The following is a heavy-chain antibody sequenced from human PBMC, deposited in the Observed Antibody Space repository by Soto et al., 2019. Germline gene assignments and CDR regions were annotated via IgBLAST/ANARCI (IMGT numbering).Heavy chain of an antibody. D-gene: IGHD2-2*01. V-gene: IGHV4-61*01. CDR3: ARGDDGRYQHYGM. CDR1: GGSVNSGSYY. CDR2: ISNSGST. Sequence: KTSETLSLTCTVSGGSVNSGSYYWSWIRQPPGKGLEWIGYISNSGSTNYNPSLKSRITISVDTSKNQFSLKLGSVTAADTAVYYCARGDDGRYQHYGM. J-gene: IGHJ6*01.